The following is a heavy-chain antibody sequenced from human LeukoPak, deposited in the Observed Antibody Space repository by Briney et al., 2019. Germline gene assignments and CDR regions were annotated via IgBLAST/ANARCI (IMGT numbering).Heavy chain of an antibody. V-gene: IGHV4-39*01. D-gene: IGHD1-26*01. CDR1: GGSISSSSYY. J-gene: IGHJ5*02. Sequence: SETLSLTCTVSGGSISSSSYYWGWIRQPPGKGLEWIGEINHSGSTNYNPSLKRRVTISVDTSKNQFSLKLSSVTAADTAVYYWARHHPRPYSGSYKGWFDPWGQGTLVTVSS. CDR2: INHSGST. CDR3: ARHHPRPYSGSYKGWFDP.